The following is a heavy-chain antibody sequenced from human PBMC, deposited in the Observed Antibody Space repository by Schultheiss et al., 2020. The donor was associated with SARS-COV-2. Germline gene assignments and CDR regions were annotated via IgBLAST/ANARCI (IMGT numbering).Heavy chain of an antibody. CDR1: GFTFSSYG. V-gene: IGHV3-33*01. J-gene: IGHJ6*02. Sequence: GGSLRLSCAASGFTFSSYGMHWVRQAPGKGLEWVAVIWYDGSNKYYADCVKGRFTISRDNSKNTLYLQMNSLRAEDTAVYYCARENSGWLYYYYGMDVWGQGTTVTVSS. D-gene: IGHD6-19*01. CDR3: ARENSGWLYYYYGMDV. CDR2: IWYDGSNK.